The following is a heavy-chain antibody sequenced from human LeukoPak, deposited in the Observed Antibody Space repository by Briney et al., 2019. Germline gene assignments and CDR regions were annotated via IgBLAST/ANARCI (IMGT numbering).Heavy chain of an antibody. CDR2: IYYSGST. D-gene: IGHD5-18*01. Sequence: PQTLSLTCTVSGGSISSGGYYWSWIRQHPGKGLEWIGYIYYSGSTYYNPSLKSRVTISVDTSKNQFSLKLSSVTAADTAVYYCAREGGGLWLRRFDYWGQGTLVTVSS. V-gene: IGHV4-31*03. J-gene: IGHJ4*02. CDR3: AREGGGLWLRRFDY. CDR1: GGSISSGGYY.